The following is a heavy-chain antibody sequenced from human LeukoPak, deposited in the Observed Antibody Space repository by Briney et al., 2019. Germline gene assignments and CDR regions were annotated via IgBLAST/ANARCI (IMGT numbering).Heavy chain of an antibody. Sequence: SETLSLTCTVSGGSISSYHWSWIRQPPGKVMEYIGESHYSGSTKYNPSLQSRVTISVDTSRNQFSLKLSSVTAADTAVYYCAGESRHYYGMDVWGQGTTVTVSS. CDR1: GGSISSYH. V-gene: IGHV4-59*01. CDR3: AGESRHYYGMDV. CDR2: SHYSGST. J-gene: IGHJ6*02.